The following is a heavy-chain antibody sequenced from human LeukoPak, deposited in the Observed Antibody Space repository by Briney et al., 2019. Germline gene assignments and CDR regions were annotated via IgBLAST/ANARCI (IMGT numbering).Heavy chain of an antibody. Sequence: PSETLSLTCAVSGGSISSGGYSWSWIRQPPGKGLEWIGYIYHSGSTYYNPSLKSRVTISVDKSKNQFSLKLSSVTAADTAVYYCARGRSTYYDFLKDAFDIWGQGTMVTVSS. J-gene: IGHJ3*02. CDR3: ARGRSTYYDFLKDAFDI. CDR1: GGSISSGGYS. D-gene: IGHD3-3*01. V-gene: IGHV4-30-2*01. CDR2: IYHSGST.